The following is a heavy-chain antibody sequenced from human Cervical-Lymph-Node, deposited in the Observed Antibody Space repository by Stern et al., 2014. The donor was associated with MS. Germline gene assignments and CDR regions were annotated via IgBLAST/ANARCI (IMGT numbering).Heavy chain of an antibody. CDR3: SGGTWAGLFDY. V-gene: IGHV4-31*03. J-gene: IGHJ4*02. CDR1: GGSINIGDYY. CDR2: IYNIGST. Sequence: VHLVESGPGLVKPSQTLSLTCTVSGGSINIGDYYWSWIRHLPGKGLEWIGYIYNIGSTSYNPSLKSRVSISVDTSMNQFSLNPYLGTGGGTAGDFWSGGTWAGLFDYWGQGTLVTVSS. D-gene: IGHD6-19*01.